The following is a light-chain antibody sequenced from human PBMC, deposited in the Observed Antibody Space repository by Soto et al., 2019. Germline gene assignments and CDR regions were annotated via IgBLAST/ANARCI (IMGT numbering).Light chain of an antibody. CDR2: LNSDGSH. V-gene: IGLV4-69*01. J-gene: IGLJ2*01. Sequence: QPVLTQSPSASASLGASVKLTCTLSSGHSNYAIAWHQQQSEKGPRYLMKLNSDGSHSKGDGIPARFSGSSSGAERYLTLSSLQSEDEADYYCQTWGSGIVVFGGGTKLTVL. CDR1: SGHSNYA. CDR3: QTWGSGIVV.